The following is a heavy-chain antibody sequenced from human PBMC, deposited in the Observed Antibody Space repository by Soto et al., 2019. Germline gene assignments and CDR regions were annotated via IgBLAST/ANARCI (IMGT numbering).Heavy chain of an antibody. V-gene: IGHV4-39*01. CDR1: GGSISSSSYY. CDR2: IYYSGST. D-gene: IGHD3-10*01. CDR3: ARYSPELWFGELSWFDP. Sequence: SETLSLTCTVSGGSISSSSYYWGWIRQPPGKGLEWIGSIYYSGSTYYNPSLKSRVTISVDTSKNQFSLKLSSVTAADTAVYYCARYSPELWFGELSWFDPWGQGTLVT. J-gene: IGHJ5*02.